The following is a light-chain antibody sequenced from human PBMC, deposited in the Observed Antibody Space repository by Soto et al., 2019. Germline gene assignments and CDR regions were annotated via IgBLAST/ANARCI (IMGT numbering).Light chain of an antibody. CDR2: LNSDGSH. Sequence: QAVVTQSPSASASLGASVKLTCTLSSGHSSYAIAWHQQQPEKGPRYLMKLNSDGSHSKGDGIPATFSGSSSGSERNLTISSLQSDDEAAFYCQTWGTGTHVVFGGGPQLTAL. V-gene: IGLV4-69*01. J-gene: IGLJ2*01. CDR1: SGHSSYA. CDR3: QTWGTGTHVV.